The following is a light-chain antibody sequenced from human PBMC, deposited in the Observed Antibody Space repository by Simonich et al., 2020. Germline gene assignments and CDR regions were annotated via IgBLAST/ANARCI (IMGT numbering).Light chain of an antibody. CDR2: ESS. CDR1: QSVSSSY. V-gene: IGKV3D-20*01. CDR3: QQYGSSLMYT. Sequence: EIVLTQSPGTLSLSPGERATLSCRASQSVSSSYLAWYQHKPGLAPRLLIYESSSRATGIPDRFSGSGSGTDFTLTISRLEPEDFAVYYCQQYGSSLMYTFGQGTKLEIK. J-gene: IGKJ2*01.